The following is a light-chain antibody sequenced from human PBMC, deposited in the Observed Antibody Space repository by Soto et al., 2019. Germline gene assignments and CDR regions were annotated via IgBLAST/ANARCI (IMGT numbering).Light chain of an antibody. CDR3: QQYDNWPSWT. J-gene: IGKJ1*01. V-gene: IGKV3-15*01. CDR2: GAS. CDR1: QSVISSY. Sequence: EIVWTQSPGTLSLSPGERATLSCRSSQSVISSYLAWYQQKPGQAPRLLIYGASTRATGIPARFSGSGSGTEFTLTISSLQSEDFAVYYCQQYDNWPSWTFGQGTKVDIK.